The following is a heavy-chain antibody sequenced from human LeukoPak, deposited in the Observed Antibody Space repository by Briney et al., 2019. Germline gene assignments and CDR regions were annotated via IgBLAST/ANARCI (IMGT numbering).Heavy chain of an antibody. CDR1: GFTFSSYA. D-gene: IGHD6-6*01. CDR3: ASWWEYSSYRYNWFDP. J-gene: IGHJ5*02. V-gene: IGHV3-23*01. Sequence: GGSLRLSCAASGFTFSSYAMSWVRQAPGKGLEWVSAISGSGGSTYYADSVKGRFTISRDNSKNTLYLQMNSLRAEDTAVYYCASWWEYSSYRYNWFDPWGQGTLVTVSS. CDR2: ISGSGGST.